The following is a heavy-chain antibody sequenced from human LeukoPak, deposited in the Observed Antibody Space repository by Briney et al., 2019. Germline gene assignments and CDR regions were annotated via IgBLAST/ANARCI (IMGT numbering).Heavy chain of an antibody. CDR1: GFTFSSYA. CDR3: AKDGPIHYDFWSGYFPLDY. CDR2: ISGSGGST. V-gene: IGHV3-23*01. D-gene: IGHD3-3*01. J-gene: IGHJ4*02. Sequence: GGSLRLSCAASGFTFSSYAMSWVRQAPGKGLEWVSAISGSGGSTYYADSVKGRFTISRDNSKNTLYLQMNSLRAEDTAVYYCAKDGPIHYDFWSGYFPLDYWGQGTLVTVSS.